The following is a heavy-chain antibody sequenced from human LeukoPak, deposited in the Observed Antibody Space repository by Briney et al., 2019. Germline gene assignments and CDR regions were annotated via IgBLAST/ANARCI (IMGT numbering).Heavy chain of an antibody. D-gene: IGHD4-17*01. CDR1: GYTFTGYY. J-gene: IGHJ4*02. V-gene: IGHV1-2*02. Sequence: ALVKVSCKASGYTFTGYYMHWVRQAPGQGLEWMGWINPNSGGTNYAQKFQGRVTMTRDTSISTAYMELSRLRSDDTAVYYCARDPPPIWPTVTYYFDYWGQGTLVTVSS. CDR3: ARDPPPIWPTVTYYFDY. CDR2: INPNSGGT.